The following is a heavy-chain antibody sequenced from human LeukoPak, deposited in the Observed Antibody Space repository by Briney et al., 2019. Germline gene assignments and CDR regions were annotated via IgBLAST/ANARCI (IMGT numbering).Heavy chain of an antibody. CDR2: INHSGST. CDR1: GGSFSGYY. Sequence: PSETLSLTCAVYGGSFSGYYWSWIRQPPGKGLEWIGEINHSGSTNYNPSLKSRVTISVDTSKNQFSLKLSSVTAADTAVYYCARLGDYVWGSYRHDYWGQGTLVTVSS. D-gene: IGHD3-16*02. CDR3: ARLGDYVWGSYRHDY. V-gene: IGHV4-34*01. J-gene: IGHJ4*02.